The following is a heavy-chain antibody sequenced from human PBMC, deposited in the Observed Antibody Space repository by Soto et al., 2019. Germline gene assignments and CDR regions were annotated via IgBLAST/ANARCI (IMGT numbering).Heavy chain of an antibody. CDR1: GYTFTSYG. J-gene: IGHJ6*02. CDR3: ARVGQAGYCSSTSCYAARRYYYGMDV. V-gene: IGHV1-18*01. CDR2: ISAYNGNT. Sequence: VASVKVSCKASGYTFTSYGISWVRQAPGQGLEWMGWISAYNGNTNYAQKLQGRVTMTTDTSTSTAYMELRSLRSDDTAVYYCARVGQAGYCSSTSCYAARRYYYGMDVWGQGTTVTVSS. D-gene: IGHD2-2*01.